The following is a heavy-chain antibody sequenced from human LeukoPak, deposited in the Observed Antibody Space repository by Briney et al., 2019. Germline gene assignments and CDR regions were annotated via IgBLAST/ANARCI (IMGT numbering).Heavy chain of an antibody. V-gene: IGHV1-2*02. J-gene: IGHJ3*02. CDR3: AISENGDAFDI. CDR2: INRNSGGT. CDR1: GYTFTGYY. Sequence: ASVKVSCKASGYTFTGYYMHWVRQAPGQGLEWMGCINRNSGGTNYAQKFQGRVTMTRDTCISTAYMEGRRLNAADTGVYYCAISENGDAFDIWGQGTMVTVSS. D-gene: IGHD1-1*01.